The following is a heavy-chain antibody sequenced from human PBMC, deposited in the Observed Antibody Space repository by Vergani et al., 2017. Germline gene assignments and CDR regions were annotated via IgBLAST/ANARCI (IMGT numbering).Heavy chain of an antibody. D-gene: IGHD2-21*02. Sequence: QVQLQESGPGLVKPSGTLSLTCAVSGGSISSSNWWSWVRQPPGKGLEWIGEIYHSGSTNYNPSLKSRVTISVDKSKNQFSLKLSSVTAADTAVYYCARDVPVRDIVVVTANWXFDLWGRGTLVTVSS. J-gene: IGHJ2*01. V-gene: IGHV4-4*02. CDR3: ARDVPVRDIVVVTANWXFDL. CDR2: IYHSGST. CDR1: GGSISSSNW.